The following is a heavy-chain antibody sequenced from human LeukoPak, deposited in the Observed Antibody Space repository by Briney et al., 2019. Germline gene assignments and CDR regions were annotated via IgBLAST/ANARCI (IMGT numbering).Heavy chain of an antibody. CDR2: INPNSGGT. V-gene: IGHV1-2*02. CDR1: GYTFTGYY. CDR3: ARSRFASSVFFDY. D-gene: IGHD3-22*01. J-gene: IGHJ4*02. Sequence: ASVKVSCKASGYTFTGYYIHWVRQAPGQGLEWMGWINPNSGGTNYAQKFQGRVTMTRDTSISTAYMELSRLRSDDTAVYYCARSRFASSVFFDYWGQGTLVTVSS.